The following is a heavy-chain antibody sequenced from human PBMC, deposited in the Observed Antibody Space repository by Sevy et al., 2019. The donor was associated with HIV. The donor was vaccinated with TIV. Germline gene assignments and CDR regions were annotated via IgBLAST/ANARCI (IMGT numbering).Heavy chain of an antibody. D-gene: IGHD3-10*01. J-gene: IGHJ4*02. V-gene: IGHV4-59*01. CDR3: ARGGTYELWFGGLLVGKYYFDY. Sequence: SETLSLTCTVSGGSISSYYWSWIRQPPGKGLEWIGYIYYSGSTNYNPSLKSRVTISVDTSKKQFSLKLSSVTAADRGVYYCARGGTYELWFGGLLVGKYYFDYWGQGTLVTVSS. CDR2: IYYSGST. CDR1: GGSISSYY.